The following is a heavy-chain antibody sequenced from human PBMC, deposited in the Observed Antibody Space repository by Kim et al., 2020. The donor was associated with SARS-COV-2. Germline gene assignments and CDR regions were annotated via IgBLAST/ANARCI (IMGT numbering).Heavy chain of an antibody. Sequence: LKSRVTLSGETSKNQLSLKLSSVTAADTAVYYCARGAYFGSGSYNGLDVWGQGTTVIVSS. CDR3: ARGAYFGSGSYNGLDV. V-gene: IGHV4-59*09. D-gene: IGHD3-10*01. J-gene: IGHJ6*02.